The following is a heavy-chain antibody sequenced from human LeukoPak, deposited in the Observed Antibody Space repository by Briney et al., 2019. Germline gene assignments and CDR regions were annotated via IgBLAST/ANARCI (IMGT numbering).Heavy chain of an antibody. CDR1: GFTFSSYG. CDR2: ISGSGGRT. V-gene: IGHV3-23*01. Sequence: PGGSLRLSCAASGFTFSSYGMHWVRQAPGKGLEWVSVISGSGGRTYYADSVKGRFTISRDNSKNTLYLQMNSLRAEDTAVYYCAKVIDYGDYYDYWGQGTLVTVSS. J-gene: IGHJ4*02. CDR3: AKVIDYGDYYDY. D-gene: IGHD4-17*01.